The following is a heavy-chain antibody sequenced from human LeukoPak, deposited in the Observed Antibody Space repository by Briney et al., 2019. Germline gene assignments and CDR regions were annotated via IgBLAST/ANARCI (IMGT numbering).Heavy chain of an antibody. CDR1: GFTFSTYG. CDR2: IQYDGSNK. Sequence: QAGGSLRLSCAASGFTFSTYGMHWARQAPGKGLQWVAYIQYDGSNKQYADSVKGRFSISRDSSKNTLYLQMNSLRAEDTAVYYCAKDRCSNGIGCFYYYMDVWGKGTTVTISS. CDR3: AKDRCSNGIGCFYYYMDV. V-gene: IGHV3-30*02. D-gene: IGHD2-8*01. J-gene: IGHJ6*03.